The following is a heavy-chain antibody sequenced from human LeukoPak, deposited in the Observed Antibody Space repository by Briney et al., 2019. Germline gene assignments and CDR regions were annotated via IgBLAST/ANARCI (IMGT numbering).Heavy chain of an antibody. CDR3: VREYCGGDCYTDF. J-gene: IGHJ4*02. CDR2: LNSDGSIT. V-gene: IGHV3-74*01. CDR1: GFTFSLYW. Sequence: PGGSLRLSCAASGFTFSLYWMHWVRHTPGKGLAWVSRLNSDGSITSYADSVKGRFTISRDNAKNTLYLQMNSLRAEDTALYYCVREYCGGDCYTDFWGQGTLVTVSS. D-gene: IGHD2-21*02.